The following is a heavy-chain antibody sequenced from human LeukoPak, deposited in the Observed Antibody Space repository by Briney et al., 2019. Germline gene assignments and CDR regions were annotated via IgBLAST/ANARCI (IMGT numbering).Heavy chain of an antibody. J-gene: IGHJ6*03. D-gene: IGHD3-9*01. CDR3: ARGYYDILTIYYYDHYYYYYMDV. Sequence: SETLSLTCTVPGGSFNSYYWNWIRQPPGKGLEWIGYIYCNGSTNYNPSLKSRVTISVDTPKNQFSLKLRSVTTADTAVYYCARGYYDILTIYYYDHYYYYYMDVWGKGTTVTVSS. V-gene: IGHV4-59*01. CDR2: IYCNGST. CDR1: GGSFNSYY.